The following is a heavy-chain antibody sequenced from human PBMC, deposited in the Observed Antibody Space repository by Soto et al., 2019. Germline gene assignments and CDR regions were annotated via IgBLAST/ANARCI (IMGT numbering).Heavy chain of an antibody. CDR1: GYSFTSYW. D-gene: IGHD2-2*01. V-gene: IGHV5-51*01. CDR3: ARHGGSDCSSTSCYIYGMDV. Sequence: GESLKISCKGSGYSFTSYWIGWVRQMPGKGLEWMGIIYPGDSDTRYSPSFQGQVTISADKSISTAYLQWSSLKASDTAMYYCARHGGSDCSSTSCYIYGMDVWGQGTTVTVSS. J-gene: IGHJ6*02. CDR2: IYPGDSDT.